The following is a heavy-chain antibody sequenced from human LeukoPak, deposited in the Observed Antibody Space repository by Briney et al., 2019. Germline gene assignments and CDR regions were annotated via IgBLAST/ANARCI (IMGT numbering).Heavy chain of an antibody. Sequence: GGSLRLSCVASGFTFSSYEMNWVRQTPGKGLEWVSYISSSGRTAYYADSVRGRFTISRDNAKNSLYLQMNSLRAEDTAVYYCAKDGGSRYSGSYFGGDYWGQGTLVTVSS. CDR1: GFTFSSYE. V-gene: IGHV3-48*03. CDR2: ISSSGRTA. D-gene: IGHD1-26*01. J-gene: IGHJ4*02. CDR3: AKDGGSRYSGSYFGGDY.